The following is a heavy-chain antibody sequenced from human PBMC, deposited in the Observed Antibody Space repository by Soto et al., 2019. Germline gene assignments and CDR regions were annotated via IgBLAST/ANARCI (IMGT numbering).Heavy chain of an antibody. CDR1: GFTFSSYA. CDR3: ARSPGYYYDSRGNAFDI. Sequence: QVQLVESGGGVVQPGRSLRLSCAASGFTFSSYAMHWVRQAPGKGLEWVAVISYDGSNKYYADSVKGRFTISRDNSKNTLYLQMNSLRAEDTAVYYCARSPGYYYDSRGNAFDIWGQGTIVTVSS. J-gene: IGHJ3*02. V-gene: IGHV3-30-3*01. D-gene: IGHD3-22*01. CDR2: ISYDGSNK.